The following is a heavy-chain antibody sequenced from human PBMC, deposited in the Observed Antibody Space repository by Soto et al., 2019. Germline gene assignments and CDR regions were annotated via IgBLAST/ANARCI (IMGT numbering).Heavy chain of an antibody. J-gene: IGHJ5*02. V-gene: IGHV1-8*01. D-gene: IGHD2-2*01. CDR2: MNPNSGNT. Sequence: QVQLVQSGAEVKKPGASVKVSCKASGYTFTSYDINWVRQATGQGLEWMGWMNPNSGNTGYAQKFQGRVTMTRNTSISTAYMELSSLRSEDTAVYYCARSDVLGYCSSTSCYSWFDPWGQGTLVTVSS. CDR1: GYTFTSYD. CDR3: ARSDVLGYCSSTSCYSWFDP.